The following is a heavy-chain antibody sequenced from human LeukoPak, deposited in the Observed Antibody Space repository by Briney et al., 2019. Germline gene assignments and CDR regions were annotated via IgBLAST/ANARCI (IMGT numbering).Heavy chain of an antibody. D-gene: IGHD5-24*01. Sequence: SETLSLTCAVSGYSISSGYYWGWIRQPPGKGLEWSGSIYHSGSTYYNPSLKSRVTISVDTSKNQFFLKLSSVTAADTAVYYCARPKIATNDAFDIWGQGTMVTVSS. CDR1: GYSISSGYY. V-gene: IGHV4-38-2*01. CDR2: IYHSGST. J-gene: IGHJ3*02. CDR3: ARPKIATNDAFDI.